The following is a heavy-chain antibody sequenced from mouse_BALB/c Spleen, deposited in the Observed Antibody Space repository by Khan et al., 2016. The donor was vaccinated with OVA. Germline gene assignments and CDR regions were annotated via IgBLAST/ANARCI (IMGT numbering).Heavy chain of an antibody. CDR1: GFTFSDYG. CDR2: ISDLAYTI. Sequence: EVELVESGGGLVQPGGSRKLSCAASGFTFSDYGMAWVRQAPGKGPEWVAFISDLAYTIYYADTVTGRFTISRENAKNTLYLEMSSLRSEDTAMYYCARGGGTAPFAYWGLGTLVTVSA. V-gene: IGHV5-15*02. D-gene: IGHD1-2*01. CDR3: ARGGGTAPFAY. J-gene: IGHJ3*01.